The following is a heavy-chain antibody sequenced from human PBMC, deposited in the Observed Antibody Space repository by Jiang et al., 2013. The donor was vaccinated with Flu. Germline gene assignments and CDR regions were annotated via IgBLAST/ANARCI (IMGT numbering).Heavy chain of an antibody. D-gene: IGHD4-17*01. CDR3: ARGLSHPTTTVTTRPDPNWFDP. V-gene: IGHV4-34*01. CDR2: INHSGST. Sequence: LSLTCAVYGGSFSGYYWSWIRQPHGKGLEWIGEINHSGSTNYNPSLKSRVTISVDTSKNQFSLKLSSVTAADTAVYYCARGLSHPTTTVTTRPDPNWFDPWGQGTLVTVSS. J-gene: IGHJ5*02. CDR1: GGSFSGYY.